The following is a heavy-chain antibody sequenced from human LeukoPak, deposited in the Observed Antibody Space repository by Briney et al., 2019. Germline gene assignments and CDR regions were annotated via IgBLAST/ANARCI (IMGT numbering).Heavy chain of an antibody. CDR3: ARDMGDYDFDY. CDR1: GFTVSSSY. CDR2: IYTGGST. Sequence: GGSLRLSCAASGFTVSSSYMSWVRQAPGKGLEWVSAIYTGGSTYYADSVKGRFTISRDNSKNTVYLQMNSLRAEDAAVYYCARDMGDYDFDYWGQGTLVTVSS. J-gene: IGHJ4*02. D-gene: IGHD4-17*01. V-gene: IGHV3-66*01.